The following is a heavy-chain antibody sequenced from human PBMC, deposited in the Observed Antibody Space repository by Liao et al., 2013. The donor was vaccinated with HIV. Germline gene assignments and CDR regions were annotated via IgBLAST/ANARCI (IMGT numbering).Heavy chain of an antibody. V-gene: IGHV4-61*08. D-gene: IGHD5-12*01. CDR2: TFHSGST. Sequence: QVQLQESGPGVVKPSETLSLTCTVSGGSISSGDYYWSWIRQPPGKGLEWIGYTFHSGSTIYNPSLKSRVTISIDASKSQFSLKLSSVTAADTAVYYCARTSGKTPGFDYWGQGTLVTVSS. CDR1: GGSISSGDYY. J-gene: IGHJ4*02. CDR3: ARTSGKTPGFDY.